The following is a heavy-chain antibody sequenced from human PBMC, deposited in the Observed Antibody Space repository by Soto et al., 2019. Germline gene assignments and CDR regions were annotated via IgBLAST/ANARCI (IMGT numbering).Heavy chain of an antibody. Sequence: QLQLQESGPGLVKPSETLSLTCTVSGGSISSSSYYWGWIRQPPGKGLEWIGSIYYSGSTYYNPSLKSRVTISVDTSKNQFSLKLSSVTAADTAVYYCARRSAAGRSSGWRTFDYWGQGTLVTVSS. CDR3: ARRSAAGRSSGWRTFDY. J-gene: IGHJ4*02. D-gene: IGHD6-19*01. V-gene: IGHV4-39*01. CDR1: GGSISSSSYY. CDR2: IYYSGST.